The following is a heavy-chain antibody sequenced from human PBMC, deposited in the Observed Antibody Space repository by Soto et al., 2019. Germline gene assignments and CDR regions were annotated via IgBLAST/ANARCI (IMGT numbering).Heavy chain of an antibody. CDR3: ARATLSGYYRPAYFDY. V-gene: IGHV1-69*13. D-gene: IGHD3-22*01. Sequence: GASVEVSCKASGGTFSSYSISWVRQAPGQGLEWMGGIIPIFGTANYAQKFQGRVTITADESTSTAYMELSSLRSEDTAVYYCARATLSGYYRPAYFDYWGQGTLVTVSS. CDR1: GGTFSSYS. CDR2: IIPIFGTA. J-gene: IGHJ4*02.